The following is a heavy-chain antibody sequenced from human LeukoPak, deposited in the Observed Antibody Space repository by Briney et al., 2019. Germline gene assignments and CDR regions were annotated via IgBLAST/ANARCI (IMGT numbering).Heavy chain of an antibody. D-gene: IGHD3-9*01. J-gene: IGHJ4*02. CDR1: GFTFSTYS. Sequence: GGSLRLSCAASGFTFSTYSMNWVRQAPGKGLEWVSSISSSSSYVHYADSVKGRFTISRDNSKNTLYLQMNSLRAEDTAVYYCAKAPRRAGYYYFDYWGQGTLVTVSS. CDR3: AKAPRRAGYYYFDY. CDR2: ISSSSSYV. V-gene: IGHV3-21*01.